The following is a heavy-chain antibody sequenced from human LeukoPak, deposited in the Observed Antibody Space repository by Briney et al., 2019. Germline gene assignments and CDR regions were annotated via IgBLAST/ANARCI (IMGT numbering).Heavy chain of an antibody. CDR2: IYYSGST. V-gene: IGHV4-31*03. CDR3: ARVTDYYDSSGYYSWFDY. D-gene: IGHD3-22*01. J-gene: IGHJ4*02. CDR1: GGSISSGGYY. Sequence: SETQSLTCTVSGGSISSGGYYWSWIRQHPGKGLEWIGYIYYSGSTYYNPSLKSRVTISVDTSKNQFSLKLSSVTAADTAVYYCARVTDYYDSSGYYSWFDYWGQGTLVTVSS.